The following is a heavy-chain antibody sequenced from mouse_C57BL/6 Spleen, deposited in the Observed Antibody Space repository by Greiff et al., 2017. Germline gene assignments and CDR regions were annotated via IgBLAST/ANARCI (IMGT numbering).Heavy chain of an antibody. Sequence: VQRVESGPGLVAPSQSLSITCTVSGFSLTSYGVDWVRQSPGKGLEWLGVIWGVGSTNYNSALKSRLSISKDNSKSQVFLKMNSLQTDDTAMYYCASGNGSSPYYAMDYWGQGTSVTVSS. J-gene: IGHJ4*01. CDR2: IWGVGST. CDR1: GFSLTSYG. V-gene: IGHV2-6*01. D-gene: IGHD1-1*01. CDR3: ASGNGSSPYYAMDY.